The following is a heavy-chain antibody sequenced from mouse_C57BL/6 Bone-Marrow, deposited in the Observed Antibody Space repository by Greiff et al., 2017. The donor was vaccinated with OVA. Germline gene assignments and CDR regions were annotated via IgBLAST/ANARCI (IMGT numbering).Heavy chain of an antibody. CDR3: ARIYYDYDLSMDY. J-gene: IGHJ4*01. CDR1: GFSLTSYG. Sequence: QVQLQQSGPGLVQPSQSLSITCTVSGFSLTSYGVHWVRQSPGNGLEWLGVIWSGGSTDYNAAFISRLSISKDNSKSQVFFKMNSLQADDTAIYYCARIYYDYDLSMDYWGQGTSVTVSS. CDR2: IWSGGST. D-gene: IGHD2-4*01. V-gene: IGHV2-2*01.